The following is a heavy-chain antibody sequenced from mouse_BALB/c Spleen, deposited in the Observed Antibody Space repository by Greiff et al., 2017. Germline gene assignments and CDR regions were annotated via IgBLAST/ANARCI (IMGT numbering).Heavy chain of an antibody. V-gene: IGHV3-6*02. Sequence: VQLKESGPGLVKPSQSLSLTCSVTGYSITSGYYWNWIRQFPGNKLEWMGYISYDGSNNYNPSLKNRISITRDTSKNQFFLKLNSVTTEDTATYYCARDRRYDAMDYWGQGTSVTVSS. CDR2: ISYDGSN. CDR1: GYSITSGYY. J-gene: IGHJ4*01. CDR3: ARDRRYDAMDY.